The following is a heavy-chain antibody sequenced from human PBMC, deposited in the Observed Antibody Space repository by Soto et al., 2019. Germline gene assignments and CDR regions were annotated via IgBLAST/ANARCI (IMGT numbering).Heavy chain of an antibody. V-gene: IGHV3-23*01. CDR3: AKDLHSTSWYYFEY. Sequence: EVQLLESGGGLVQPGGSLRLSCAASGFTFSSYAMSWVRQAPGKGLEWVSAISGSGVSTYYADSVKGRCTIYRHHSRNSLYLQMNSLRDEDTAVYYCAKDLHSTSWYYFEYWGQSTLGTVSS. D-gene: IGHD6-13*01. CDR2: ISGSGVST. J-gene: IGHJ4*02. CDR1: GFTFSSYA.